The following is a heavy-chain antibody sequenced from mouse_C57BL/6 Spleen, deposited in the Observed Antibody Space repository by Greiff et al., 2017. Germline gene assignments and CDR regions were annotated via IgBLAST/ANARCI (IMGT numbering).Heavy chain of an antibody. CDR3: ARLNYGSSPYYAMDY. CDR2: IYPGSGST. CDR1: GYTFTSYW. J-gene: IGHJ4*01. D-gene: IGHD1-1*01. Sequence: QVQLQQSGAELVKPGASVKMSCKASGYTFTSYWITWVKQRPGQGLEWIGDIYPGSGSTNYNEKFKSKATLTVDTSSSTAYMQLSSLTSEDSAVYYCARLNYGSSPYYAMDYWGQGTSVTVSS. V-gene: IGHV1-55*01.